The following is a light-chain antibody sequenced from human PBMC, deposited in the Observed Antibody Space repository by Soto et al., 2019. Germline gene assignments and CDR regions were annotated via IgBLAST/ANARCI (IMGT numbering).Light chain of an antibody. CDR3: GADHGSGGNFVTV. V-gene: IGLV9-49*01. Sequence: QTVVTQPPSASASLGASVTLTCTLSSGYTDYRVDWYQQRPGKGPRFVMRVGTGGIVGSKGDGIPDRFSALGSGLNRYLTIKNLQEEDEGDFHCGADHGSGGNFVTVFGGGTKLTVL. J-gene: IGLJ3*02. CDR2: VGTGGIVG. CDR1: SGYTDYR.